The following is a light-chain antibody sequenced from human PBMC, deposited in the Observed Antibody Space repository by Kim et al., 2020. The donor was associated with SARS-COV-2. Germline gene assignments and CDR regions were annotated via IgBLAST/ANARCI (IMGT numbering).Light chain of an antibody. CDR1: QGISNY. Sequence: SASVGDRVTITCRASQGISNYLAWYQQKPGKIPELLIYGASALQPGVPSRFSGSGSGTDFTLTISSLQPEDVATYYCQNYNSAPYTFGQGTKLEI. CDR2: GAS. J-gene: IGKJ2*01. V-gene: IGKV1-27*01. CDR3: QNYNSAPYT.